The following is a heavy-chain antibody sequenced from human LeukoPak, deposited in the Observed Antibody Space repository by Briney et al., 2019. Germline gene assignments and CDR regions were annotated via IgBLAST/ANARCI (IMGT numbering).Heavy chain of an antibody. D-gene: IGHD4/OR15-4a*01. J-gene: IGHJ2*01. CDR2: ISGSGGST. CDR3: AKSPMVRLVATYWYFDL. CDR1: GFTFSSYA. Sequence: GGSLRLSCAASGFTFSSYAMSWVRQAPGKGLEWVSAISGSGGSTYYADSVKGRFTISRDNSKNTLYLQMNSLRAEDTAVYYCAKSPMVRLVATYWYFDLWGRGTLVTVPS. V-gene: IGHV3-23*01.